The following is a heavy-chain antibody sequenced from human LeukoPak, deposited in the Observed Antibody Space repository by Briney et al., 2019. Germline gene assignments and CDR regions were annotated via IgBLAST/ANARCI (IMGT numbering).Heavy chain of an antibody. V-gene: IGHV3-30-3*01. D-gene: IGHD2-15*01. CDR1: GFTFSSYA. CDR2: ISYDGSNK. Sequence: GGSLRLSCAASGFTFSSYAMHWVRQAPGKGLEWVAVISYDGSNKYYADSVKGRFSISRDNSKNTLYLQMNSLRAGDTAVYYCARDYCSGGSCRYGMDVWGQGTTVTVSS. CDR3: ARDYCSGGSCRYGMDV. J-gene: IGHJ6*02.